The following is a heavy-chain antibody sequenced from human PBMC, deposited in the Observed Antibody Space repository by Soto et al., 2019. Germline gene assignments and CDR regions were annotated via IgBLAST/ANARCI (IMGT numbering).Heavy chain of an antibody. CDR3: ARDDCKGSRCSYYYGLDV. J-gene: IGHJ6*02. V-gene: IGHV4-30-4*08. D-gene: IGHD3-22*01. CDR2: IYYSGSI. CDR1: GGSISSADNY. Sequence: ASETLSLTCSVSGGSISSADNYWSWIRQAPGKGLEWIGYIYYSGSIFYNPSLESRVTISVDTSKNQFSLKLRSVTAADTAVYYCARDDCKGSRCSYYYGLDVWGQGTTVTVSS.